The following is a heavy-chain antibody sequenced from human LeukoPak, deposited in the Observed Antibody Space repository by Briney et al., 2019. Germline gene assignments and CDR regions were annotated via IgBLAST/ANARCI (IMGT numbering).Heavy chain of an antibody. Sequence: GGSLRLSCAASGFTFSSYSMNWVRQAPGKGLEWVSSISTSSSYIYYADSVKGRFTISRDNAKNSLYLQMNSLRAEDTAVYYCARTPNYYDSSGYYLFDYWGQGTLVTVSS. CDR3: ARTPNYYDSSGYYLFDY. J-gene: IGHJ4*02. V-gene: IGHV3-21*01. CDR2: ISTSSSYI. CDR1: GFTFSSYS. D-gene: IGHD3-22*01.